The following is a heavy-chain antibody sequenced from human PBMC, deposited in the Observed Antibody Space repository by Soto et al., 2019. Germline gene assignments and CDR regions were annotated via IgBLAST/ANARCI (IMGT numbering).Heavy chain of an antibody. Sequence: RCGYSVAHYWFGSVRQMPGKGLEWMGVIYPGDSDTRYSPSFQGQVTISADKSINTAYLQWSSLKAFYSAMYCCERRSGNCLDVRGEGITVTGSS. V-gene: IGHV5-51*01. J-gene: IGHJ6*01. CDR3: ERRSGNCLDV. CDR2: IYPGDSDT. D-gene: IGHD1-20*01. CDR1: GYSVAHYW.